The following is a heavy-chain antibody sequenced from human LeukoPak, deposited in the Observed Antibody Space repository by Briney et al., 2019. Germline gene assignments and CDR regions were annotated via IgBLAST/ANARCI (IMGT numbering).Heavy chain of an antibody. CDR3: ATDNSVGANAWWFVP. J-gene: IGHJ5*02. CDR2: INPTVGST. D-gene: IGHD1-26*01. V-gene: IGHV1-46*01. CDR1: GYTFTSYY. Sequence: ASVKPSCKASGYTFTSYYMLWVRQAPGQGLEWMGMINPTVGSTGNGQKCQGRVTMTRGMFTSTNYIELSSLSSEDTGIYDYATDNSVGANAWWFVPWGQGTLVTVSS.